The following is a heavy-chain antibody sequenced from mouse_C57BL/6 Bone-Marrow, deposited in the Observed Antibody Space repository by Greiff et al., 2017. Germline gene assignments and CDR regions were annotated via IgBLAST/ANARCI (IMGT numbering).Heavy chain of an antibody. Sequence: EVKLVESGGGLVKPGGSLTLSCAASGFTFSDYGMHWVRQAPEKGLAWVAYISSGSSTIYYADTVKGRFTISRDNAKNTLFLQMTSLRSEDTAMYYCARWSPFAYWGQGTLVTVSA. CDR3: ARWSPFAY. J-gene: IGHJ3*01. CDR2: ISSGSSTI. V-gene: IGHV5-17*01. D-gene: IGHD1-1*02. CDR1: GFTFSDYG.